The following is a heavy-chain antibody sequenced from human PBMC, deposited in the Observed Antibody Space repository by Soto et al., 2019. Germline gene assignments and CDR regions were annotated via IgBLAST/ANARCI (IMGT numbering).Heavy chain of an antibody. CDR2: IIPIFGTA. Sequence: SVKVSCKASGGTFSSYAISWVRQAPGQGLEWMGRIIPIFGTANYAQKYQGRVTINADESTSTAYMELSSLRSEDTAVYYCARDYFPYSSSWSPSTAFDIWGQGTMVTVSS. D-gene: IGHD6-13*01. V-gene: IGHV1-69*13. J-gene: IGHJ3*02. CDR3: ARDYFPYSSSWSPSTAFDI. CDR1: GGTFSSYA.